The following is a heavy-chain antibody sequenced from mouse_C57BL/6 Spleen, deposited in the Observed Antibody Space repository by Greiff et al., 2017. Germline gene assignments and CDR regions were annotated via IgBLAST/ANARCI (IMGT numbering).Heavy chain of an antibody. J-gene: IGHJ2*01. CDR2: INPNNGGT. V-gene: IGHV1-22*01. CDR3: ARDYDYDGYYFDY. D-gene: IGHD2-4*01. Sequence: DVQLQPSGPELVKPGASVKMSCKASGYTFTDYYMHWVKQSHGKSLEWIGYINPNNGGTSYNQKFKGKATLTVNKSSSTAYMELRSLTSEDSAVYYCARDYDYDGYYFDYWGQGTTLTVSS. CDR1: GYTFTDYY.